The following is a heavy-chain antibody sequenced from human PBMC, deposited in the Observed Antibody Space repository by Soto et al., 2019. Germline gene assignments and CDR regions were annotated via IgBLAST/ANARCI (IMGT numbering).Heavy chain of an antibody. CDR2: ISAYNGNT. CDR3: ARDGFYGMDV. CDR1: GYAFTSYG. J-gene: IGHJ6*02. Sequence: ASVKLSCTTSGYAFTSYGISWVRQAPGQGLEWMGWISAYNGNTNYVQKLQGRVTMTTDTSTSTAYMELRSLRSDDTAVYYCARDGFYGMDVWGQGTTVTVSS. V-gene: IGHV1-18*01.